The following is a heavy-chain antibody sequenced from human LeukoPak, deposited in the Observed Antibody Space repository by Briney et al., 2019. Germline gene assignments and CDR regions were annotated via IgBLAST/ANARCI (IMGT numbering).Heavy chain of an antibody. J-gene: IGHJ5*02. Sequence: GGSLRLSCAASGFTFSSYAMSWVRQAPGKGLEWVSAISGSGGSTYYADSVKGRFTISRDNSKNTLYLQMNSLRAEDTAVYYCARGSTYVLRYFDWLGYSSRFDPWGQGTLVTVSS. CDR1: GFTFSSYA. D-gene: IGHD3-9*01. CDR3: ARGSTYVLRYFDWLGYSSRFDP. V-gene: IGHV3-23*01. CDR2: ISGSGGST.